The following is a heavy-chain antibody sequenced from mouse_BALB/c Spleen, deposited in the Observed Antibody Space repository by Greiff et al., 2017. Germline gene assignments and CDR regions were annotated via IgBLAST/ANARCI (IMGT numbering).Heavy chain of an antibody. V-gene: IGHV5-17*02. J-gene: IGHJ4*01. CDR2: ISSGSSTI. D-gene: IGHD2-14*01. Sequence: EVKLVESGGGLVKPGGSRKLSCAASGFTFSSFGMHWVRQAPEKGLEWVAYISSGSSTIYYADTVKGRFTISRDNPKNTLFLQMTSLRSEDTAMYYCARSDRYDYAMDYWGQGTSVTVSS. CDR1: GFTFSSFG. CDR3: ARSDRYDYAMDY.